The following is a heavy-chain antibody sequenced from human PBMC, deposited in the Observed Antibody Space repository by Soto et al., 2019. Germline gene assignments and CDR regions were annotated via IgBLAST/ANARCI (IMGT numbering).Heavy chain of an antibody. Sequence: ASVKVSCKASGYTFTSYAMHWVRQAPGQRLEWMGWINAGNGNTKYSQKFQGRVTITRDTSASTAYMELSSLRSEDMAVYYCASEFCGGDCYSAARYGMDVWGQGTTVTVSS. D-gene: IGHD2-21*02. J-gene: IGHJ6*02. CDR3: ASEFCGGDCYSAARYGMDV. V-gene: IGHV1-3*01. CDR1: GYTFTSYA. CDR2: INAGNGNT.